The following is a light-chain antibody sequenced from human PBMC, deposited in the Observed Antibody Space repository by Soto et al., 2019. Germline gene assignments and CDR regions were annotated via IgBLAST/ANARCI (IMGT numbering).Light chain of an antibody. V-gene: IGKV3-11*02. CDR2: EAS. CDR3: QQRNNWPPWT. Sequence: IVLTQSPATLSWSTGERATLAWRASQSVSSSLAWSQKKPGQAPRLLLYEASNRATGIPARFSGGGSGGDVALTISSLETEGVAVYYCQQRNNWPPWTVGQGTRVDIK. J-gene: IGKJ1*01. CDR1: QSVSSS.